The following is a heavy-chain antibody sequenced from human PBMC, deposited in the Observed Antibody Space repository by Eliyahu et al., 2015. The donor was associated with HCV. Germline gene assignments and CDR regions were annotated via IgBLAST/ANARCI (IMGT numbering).Heavy chain of an antibody. J-gene: IGHJ4*02. D-gene: IGHD5-12*01. V-gene: IGHV3-64*01. CDR2: ISSNGGST. CDR1: GFTFSSYA. CDR3: ARAGGYSGYDFAY. Sequence: EVQLVESGGGLVQPGGSLRLSCAASGFTFSSYAMHWVRQAPGKGLEYVSAISSNGGSTYYANSVKGRFTISRDNSKNTLYLQMGSLRAEDMAVYYCARAGGYSGYDFAYWGQGTLVTVSS.